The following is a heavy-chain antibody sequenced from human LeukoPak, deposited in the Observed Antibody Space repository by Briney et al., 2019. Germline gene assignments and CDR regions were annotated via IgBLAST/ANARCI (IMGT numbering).Heavy chain of an antibody. CDR3: ARGPLLTHRRYFDF. CDR1: GGSFSGYY. D-gene: IGHD3-9*01. J-gene: IGHJ4*02. Sequence: SETLSLTCAVYGGSFSGYYWTWIRQSPEKGLEWIGEINHSGSTSYNPSLKSQVTISVDTSNHQFSLKLTSVTAADTAVYYCARGPLLTHRRYFDFWGQGTLVTVSS. V-gene: IGHV4-34*01. CDR2: INHSGST.